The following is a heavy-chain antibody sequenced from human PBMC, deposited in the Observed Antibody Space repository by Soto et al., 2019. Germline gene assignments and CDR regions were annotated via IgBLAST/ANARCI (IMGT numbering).Heavy chain of an antibody. J-gene: IGHJ4*02. Sequence: GGSLRLSCAASGFTFSSYGMHWVRQAPGKGLEWVAVISYDGSNKYYADSVKGRFTISRDNSKNTLYLQMNSLRAEDTAVYYCAKDCWIAAAGPFDYWGQGTLVTVSS. D-gene: IGHD6-13*01. CDR1: GFTFSSYG. V-gene: IGHV3-30*18. CDR2: ISYDGSNK. CDR3: AKDCWIAAAGPFDY.